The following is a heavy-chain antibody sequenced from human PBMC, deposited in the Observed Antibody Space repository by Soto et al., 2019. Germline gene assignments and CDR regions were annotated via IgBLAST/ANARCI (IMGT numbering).Heavy chain of an antibody. J-gene: IGHJ4*02. V-gene: IGHV4-30-4*01. D-gene: IGHD3-16*01. Sequence: QVQLQESGPGLVKPSQTLSLTCTVSGGSISSGDYYWTWIRQPPGKGLEWIGNIYYSGSTYYNPSLSSRLSLSVDTSKNQFSLKLSSVTAADTAVYYWDRDGLYWGDRWGQGTLVTVSS. CDR3: DRDGLYWGDR. CDR1: GGSISSGDYY. CDR2: IYYSGST.